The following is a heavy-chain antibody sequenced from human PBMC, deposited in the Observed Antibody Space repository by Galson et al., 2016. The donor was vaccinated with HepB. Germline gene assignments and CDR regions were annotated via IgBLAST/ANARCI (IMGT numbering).Heavy chain of an antibody. J-gene: IGHJ4*02. D-gene: IGHD1-26*01. CDR2: IWYDGSNK. V-gene: IGHV3-33*07. Sequence: SLRLSCAASGFTFSSSGMCWVRQAPGKGLEWMAVIWYDGSNKYYADSVKGRFTISRDNSKKTLYLTMNSLRAEDTAVYYCARDSGAPLGAPLDYWGQGTLITVSS. CDR3: ARDSGAPLGAPLDY. CDR1: GFTFSSSG.